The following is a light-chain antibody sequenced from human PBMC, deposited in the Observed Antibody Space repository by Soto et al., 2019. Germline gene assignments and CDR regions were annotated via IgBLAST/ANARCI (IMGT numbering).Light chain of an antibody. Sequence: DIHMTQSPSSVSASVGDRATSTCRATEGISSSLAWYQQKPGQAPKLLFYTVASLQSGVPSSFSRSGSGTEFTLTISTLQPEDSATYYCQDANSFPLTFGGGTKLEIK. CDR2: TVA. CDR3: QDANSFPLT. V-gene: IGKV1-12*01. CDR1: EGISSS. J-gene: IGKJ4*01.